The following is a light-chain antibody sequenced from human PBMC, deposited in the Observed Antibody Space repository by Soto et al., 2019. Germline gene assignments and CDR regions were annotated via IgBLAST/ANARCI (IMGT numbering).Light chain of an antibody. V-gene: IGKV1-39*01. CDR3: QQCYSTPPET. Sequence: DIQMTQSPPSLSASVGDRVTITCRASQSISSSLNWYQQKPGKAPKLLIYAASSLQSGVPSRFSGSGSGTHFTLTISSLQLEDFATYYCQQCYSTPPETFGQGTKLEIK. J-gene: IGKJ2*01. CDR1: QSISSS. CDR2: AAS.